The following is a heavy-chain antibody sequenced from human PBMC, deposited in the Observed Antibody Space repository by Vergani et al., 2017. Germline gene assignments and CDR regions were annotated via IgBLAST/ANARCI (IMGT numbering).Heavy chain of an antibody. J-gene: IGHJ6*04. V-gene: IGHV1-8*01. CDR1: GYTFTSYD. CDR2: MNPNSGNT. Sequence: QVQLVQSGAAVKKPGASVKVSCKASGYTFTSYDINWVRQATGQGLEWMGWMNPNSGNTGYAQKFQGRVTMTRNTSISTAYMELSSLRSEDTAVYYCARLSGRDDFWSGSRALGVWGKGTTVTVSS. D-gene: IGHD3-3*01. CDR3: ARLSGRDDFWSGSRALGV.